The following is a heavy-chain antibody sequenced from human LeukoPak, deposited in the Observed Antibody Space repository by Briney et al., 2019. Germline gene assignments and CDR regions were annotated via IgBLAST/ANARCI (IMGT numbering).Heavy chain of an antibody. Sequence: GGSLRLSCAASGFTFSSYEVIWVRQAPGKGLEWVSYISASGNTKYYADSVKGRFTVSRDNAKNSLYLQMNSLRAEDTAVYYCAREGYYYFDYWGQGTLVTVTS. J-gene: IGHJ4*02. V-gene: IGHV3-48*03. D-gene: IGHD1-1*01. CDR2: ISASGNTK. CDR1: GFTFSSYE. CDR3: AREGYYYFDY.